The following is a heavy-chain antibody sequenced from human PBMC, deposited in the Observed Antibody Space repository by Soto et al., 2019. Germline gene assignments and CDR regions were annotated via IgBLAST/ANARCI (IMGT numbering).Heavy chain of an antibody. J-gene: IGHJ4*02. V-gene: IGHV3-30*18. Sequence: LRLSCAASGFTFSSYGMHWVRQAPGKGLEWVAVISYDGSNKYYADSVKGRFTISRDNSKNTLYLQMNSLRAEDTAVYYCAKLGRFDWLLVDYWGQGTLVTVSS. CDR1: GFTFSSYG. D-gene: IGHD3-9*01. CDR2: ISYDGSNK. CDR3: AKLGRFDWLLVDY.